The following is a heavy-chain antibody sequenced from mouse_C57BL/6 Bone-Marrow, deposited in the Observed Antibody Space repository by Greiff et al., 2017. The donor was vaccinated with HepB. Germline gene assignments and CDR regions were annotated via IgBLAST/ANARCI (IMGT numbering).Heavy chain of an antibody. CDR3: ERYDPFAY. CDR2: IYPRSGNT. V-gene: IGHV1-81*01. D-gene: IGHD2-3*01. Sequence: QVQLKESGAELARPGASVKLSCKASGYTFTSYGISWVRQRTGQGLEWIGEIYPRSGNTYYNEKFKGKATLTADKSSSTAYMELRSLTSEDSAVYFCERYDPFAYWGQGTLVTVSA. J-gene: IGHJ3*01. CDR1: GYTFTSYG.